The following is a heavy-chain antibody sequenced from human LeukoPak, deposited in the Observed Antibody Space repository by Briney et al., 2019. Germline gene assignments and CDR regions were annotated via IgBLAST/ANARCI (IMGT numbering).Heavy chain of an antibody. D-gene: IGHD2-15*01. J-gene: IGHJ5*02. CDR1: AFTFSSYW. Sequence: PGGSLRLSCETSAFTFSSYWMSWVRQAPGKGLDWVANINQDGSDEYYADSVKGRFTIFRDNAESSLYLQMDGLRVEDTAVYYCASHIVVVVAATGAWGQGTLVTVSS. CDR2: INQDGSDE. CDR3: ASHIVVVVAATGA. V-gene: IGHV3-7*03.